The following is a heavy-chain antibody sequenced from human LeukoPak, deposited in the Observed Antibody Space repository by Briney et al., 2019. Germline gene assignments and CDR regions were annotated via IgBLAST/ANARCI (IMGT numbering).Heavy chain of an antibody. CDR2: ISYDGSNK. CDR1: GFTFSSYA. Sequence: GGSLRLSCAASGFTFSSYAMHWVRQAPGKGLEWVAVISYDGSNKYYADSVKGRFTISRDNSKNTLYLQMNSLRAEDTAVYYCARTSEEWLLLYDAFDIWGQGTMVTVSS. V-gene: IGHV3-30-3*01. CDR3: ARTSEEWLLLYDAFDI. D-gene: IGHD3-22*01. J-gene: IGHJ3*02.